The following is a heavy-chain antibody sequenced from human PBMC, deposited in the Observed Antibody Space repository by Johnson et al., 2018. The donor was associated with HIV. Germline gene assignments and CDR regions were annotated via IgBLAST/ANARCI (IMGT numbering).Heavy chain of an antibody. CDR2: ISYDGNDR. V-gene: IGHV3-30*04. D-gene: IGHD3-9*01. J-gene: IGHJ3*02. Sequence: QVQLVESGGGVVQPGRSLTLSCTPSGFTFTTYIMHWVRQAPGKGLEWVAFISYDGNDRNYADFVKGRFTISRDNSKKTLYLQMNSLRAEDTAVYYCAKGLRHFDWLGANDACDIWGQGTMVTVSS. CDR3: AKGLRHFDWLGANDACDI. CDR1: GFTFTTYI.